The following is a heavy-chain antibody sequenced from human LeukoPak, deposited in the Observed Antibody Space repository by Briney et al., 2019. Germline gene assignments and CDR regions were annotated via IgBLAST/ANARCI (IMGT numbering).Heavy chain of an antibody. V-gene: IGHV1-2*02. Sequence: ASVKVSCKASGYTFTTSMHWVGQAPGPGLEWMGWINPNSGGTNYAQNFQGRVTMTRDTSINTAYMELSRLRSDDTAVYFCARDSGLDYWGQGTLVTVSS. CDR3: ARDSGLDY. CDR1: GYTFTTS. CDR2: INPNSGGT. D-gene: IGHD2-15*01. J-gene: IGHJ4*02.